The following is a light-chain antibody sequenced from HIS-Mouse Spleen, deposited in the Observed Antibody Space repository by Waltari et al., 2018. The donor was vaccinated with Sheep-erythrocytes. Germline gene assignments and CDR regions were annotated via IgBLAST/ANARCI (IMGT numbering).Light chain of an antibody. CDR3: QQSYSTPQFT. V-gene: IGKV1-39*01. CDR1: QSISSY. Sequence: DIQMTQSPSSLSASVGDRVTITCRASQSISSYLNWYQQKPGKAPKLLIYAASSLQSGVPSRFSGSGSGTDFTLTISSLQREDFATYYCQQSYSTPQFTFGPGTKVDIK. CDR2: AAS. J-gene: IGKJ3*01.